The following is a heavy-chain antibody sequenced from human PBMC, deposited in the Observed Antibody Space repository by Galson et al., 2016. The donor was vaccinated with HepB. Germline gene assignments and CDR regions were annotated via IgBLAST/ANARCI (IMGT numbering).Heavy chain of an antibody. CDR3: AKDLKDGTYYLDY. CDR2: ISHDGSIK. D-gene: IGHD5-24*01. V-gene: IGHV3-30*04. Sequence: SLRLSCAASRFTFSHNAMHWVRQAPGKGLEWVAVISHDGSIKLYADSVKGRFTISRDNAKNTLDLQMNSLRVEDTAVYFCAKDLKDGTYYLDYWGQGNLVTFTA. CDR1: RFTFSHNA. J-gene: IGHJ4*02.